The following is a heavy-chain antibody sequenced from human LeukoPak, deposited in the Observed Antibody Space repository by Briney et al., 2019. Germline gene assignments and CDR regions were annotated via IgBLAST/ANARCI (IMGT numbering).Heavy chain of an antibody. J-gene: IGHJ6*02. CDR1: GYTFINYG. CDR2: ISPYNGNT. V-gene: IGHV1-18*01. CDR3: ARAPQRNLSYYYGMDV. Sequence: ASVKVSCKASGYTFINYGINWVRQAPGQGVEWMGWISPYNGNTNYAQKFQGRGTMTTDTSTSTAYMELRSLRSDDTAVYYCARAPQRNLSYYYGMDVWGQGTTVPVSS.